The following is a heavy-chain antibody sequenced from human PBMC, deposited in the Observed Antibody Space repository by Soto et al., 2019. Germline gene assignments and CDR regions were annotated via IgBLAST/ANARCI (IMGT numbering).Heavy chain of an antibody. J-gene: IGHJ6*02. D-gene: IGHD3-9*01. CDR3: ARHVLRYFDWLYYYYYGMDV. CDR2: ISSSGSTI. Sequence: GGSLRLSCAASGFTFSGYEMNWVRQAPGKGLEWVSYISSSGSTIYYADSVKGRFTISRDNAKNSLYLQMNSLRAEDTAVYYCARHVLRYFDWLYYYYYGMDVWGQGTTVTVSS. V-gene: IGHV3-48*03. CDR1: GFTFSGYE.